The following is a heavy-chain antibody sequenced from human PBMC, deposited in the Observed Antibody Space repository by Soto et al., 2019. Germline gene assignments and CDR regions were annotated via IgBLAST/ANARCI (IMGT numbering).Heavy chain of an antibody. Sequence: EVQLVESGGGLVQPGGSLRLSCAASEFTFSNFWMHWVRQASGKGLVWVSRINSDGSNLAYADSVKGRFTISRDNAKKTLVLQMNSRGAEDTAVYYCARGRYSGTYFGAFEMWGQGTMVTVSS. J-gene: IGHJ3*02. D-gene: IGHD1-26*01. CDR2: INSDGSNL. V-gene: IGHV3-74*01. CDR1: EFTFSNFW. CDR3: ARGRYSGTYFGAFEM.